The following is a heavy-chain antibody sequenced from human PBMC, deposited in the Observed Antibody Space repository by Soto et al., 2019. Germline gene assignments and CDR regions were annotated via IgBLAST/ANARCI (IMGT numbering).Heavy chain of an antibody. CDR3: AKWGRRIVVVPAAMESPLG. J-gene: IGHJ4*02. V-gene: IGHV3-23*01. CDR1: GFTFSSYA. CDR2: ISGSGGST. Sequence: PGGSLRLSCAASGFTFSSYAMSWVRQAPGKGLEWVSAISGSGGSTYYADSVKGRFTISRDNSKNTLYLQMSSLRAEDTAVYYCAKWGRRIVVVPAAMESPLGWGQGTLVTVSS. D-gene: IGHD2-2*01.